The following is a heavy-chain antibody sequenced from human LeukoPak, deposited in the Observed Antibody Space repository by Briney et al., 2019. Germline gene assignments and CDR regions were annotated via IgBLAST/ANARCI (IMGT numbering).Heavy chain of an antibody. V-gene: IGHV3-30*18. CDR1: GFTFSSYG. J-gene: IGHJ3*02. Sequence: GGSLRPSCAASGFTFSSYGMHWVRQAPGKGLEWVAVISYDGSNKYYADSVKGRFTISRDNSKNTLYLQMNSLRAEDTAVYYCAKDLVDSSGYYSDAFDIWGQGTMVTVSS. D-gene: IGHD3-22*01. CDR3: AKDLVDSSGYYSDAFDI. CDR2: ISYDGSNK.